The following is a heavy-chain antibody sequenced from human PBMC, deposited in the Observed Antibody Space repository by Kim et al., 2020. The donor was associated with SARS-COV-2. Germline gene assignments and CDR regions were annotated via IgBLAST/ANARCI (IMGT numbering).Heavy chain of an antibody. J-gene: IGHJ4*02. CDR3: ARHRNYYGSGSYYKGQFDY. CDR1: GGSFSGYY. V-gene: IGHV4-34*01. CDR2: INHSGST. Sequence: SETLSLTCAVYGGSFSGYYWSWIRQPPGKGLEWIGEINHSGSTNYNPSLKSRVTISVDTSKNQFSLKLSSVTAADTAVYYCARHRNYYGSGSYYKGQFDYWGQGTLVTVSS. D-gene: IGHD3-10*01.